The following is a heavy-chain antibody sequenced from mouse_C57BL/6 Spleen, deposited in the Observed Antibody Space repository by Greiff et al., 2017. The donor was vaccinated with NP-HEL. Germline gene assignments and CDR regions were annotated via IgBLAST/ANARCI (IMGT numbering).Heavy chain of an antibody. Sequence: VKLMESGAELARPGASVKMSCKASGYTFTSYTMHWVKQRPGQGLEWIGYINPSSGYTKYNQKFKDKATLTADKSSSTAYMQLSSLTSEDSADYYCARFTTVVEGWYIDVWGTGTTVTVSS. CDR3: ARFTTVVEGWYIDV. J-gene: IGHJ1*03. CDR2: INPSSGYT. D-gene: IGHD1-1*01. V-gene: IGHV1-4*01. CDR1: GYTFTSYT.